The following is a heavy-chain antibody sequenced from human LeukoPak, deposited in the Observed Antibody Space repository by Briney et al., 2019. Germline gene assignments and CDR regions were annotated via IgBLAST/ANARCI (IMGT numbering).Heavy chain of an antibody. V-gene: IGHV1-18*01. CDR1: GYTFTSCG. J-gene: IGHJ3*02. CDR3: ASTPMYSSGWYAFDI. Sequence: ASVKVSCKASGYTFTSCGISWVRQAPGQGLEWMGWISAYNGNTNYAQKLQGRVTMTTDTSTSTAYMELSSLRSEDTAVYYCASTPMYSSGWYAFDIWGQGTMVTVSS. D-gene: IGHD6-19*01. CDR2: ISAYNGNT.